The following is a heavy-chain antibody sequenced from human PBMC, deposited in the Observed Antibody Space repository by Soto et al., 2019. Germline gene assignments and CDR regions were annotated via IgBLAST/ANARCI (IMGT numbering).Heavy chain of an antibody. CDR1: GFTFSDYY. CDR3: ARDGGNGLMVRGVIITRWFDP. V-gene: IGHV3-11*01. J-gene: IGHJ5*02. Sequence: PGGSLRLSCAASGFTFSDYYMSWIRQAPGKGLEWVSYISSSGSTIYYADSVKGRFTISRDNAKNSLYLQMNSLRAEDTAVYYCARDGGNGLMVRGVIITRWFDPWGQGTLVTVSS. D-gene: IGHD3-10*01. CDR2: ISSSGSTI.